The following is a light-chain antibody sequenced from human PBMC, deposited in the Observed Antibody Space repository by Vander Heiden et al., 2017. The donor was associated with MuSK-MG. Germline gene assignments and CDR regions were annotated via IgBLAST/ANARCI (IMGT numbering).Light chain of an antibody. Sequence: EIVMTQSPATLSVSPGGGATLSCRASQTVNTNLAWYQQKPGQAPRLLIYGASTRATGLPARFSGSGSGTEFTLSIKSLQSEDFAVYYCQQYKNWPITFGGGTKVEIK. V-gene: IGKV3-15*01. J-gene: IGKJ4*01. CDR2: GAS. CDR1: QTVNTN. CDR3: QQYKNWPIT.